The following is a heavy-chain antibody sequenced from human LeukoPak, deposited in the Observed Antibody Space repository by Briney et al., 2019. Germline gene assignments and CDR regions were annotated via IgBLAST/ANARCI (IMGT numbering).Heavy chain of an antibody. J-gene: IGHJ4*02. CDR2: INPGGAPT. D-gene: IGHD2-15*01. CDR1: GYTFTNYY. CDR3: AREKKDTYFFDY. V-gene: IGHV1-46*01. Sequence: ASVKVSCKAPGYTFTNYYIHWLRQAPGQGLEWMGIINPGGAPTTYAQKFQARLIMTRDTSTSTVNMEVSGLTSDDTAVYYCAREKKDTYFFDYWGQGSLVIVSS.